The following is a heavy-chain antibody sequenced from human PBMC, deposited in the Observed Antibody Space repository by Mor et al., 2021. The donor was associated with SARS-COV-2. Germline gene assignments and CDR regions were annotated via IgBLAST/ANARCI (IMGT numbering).Heavy chain of an antibody. J-gene: IGHJ5*02. CDR2: NK. V-gene: IGHV3-30*02. Sequence: NKYYADSVKGRFTISRDNSKNTLYLQMNSLRAEDTAVYYCAKDISSTGDYYDSSGYFAWGQGTLVTVSS. CDR3: AKDISSTGDYYDSSGYFA. D-gene: IGHD3-22*01.